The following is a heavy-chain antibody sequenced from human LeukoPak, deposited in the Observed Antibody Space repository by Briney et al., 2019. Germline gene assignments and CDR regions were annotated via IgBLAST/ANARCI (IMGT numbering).Heavy chain of an antibody. J-gene: IGHJ6*02. CDR3: ARDLHYYVAMDV. Sequence: GGSLRLSCAASGFSVSSNYMSWVRQAPGKGLECVSVIYSGGNTYYADSVKGRFTISRDNSKNTLYLQMNTLRAEDTALYYCARDLHYYVAMDVWGQGTTVTVSS. D-gene: IGHD3-10*02. V-gene: IGHV3-66*01. CDR1: GFSVSSNY. CDR2: IYSGGNT.